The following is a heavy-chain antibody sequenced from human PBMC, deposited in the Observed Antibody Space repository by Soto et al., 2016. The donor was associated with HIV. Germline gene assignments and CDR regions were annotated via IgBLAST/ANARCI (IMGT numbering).Heavy chain of an antibody. CDR1: GFTFSSYW. Sequence: EVQLVESGGGLVQPGGSLRLSCAASGFTFSSYWMYWVRQAPGKGLVWVSRINSDGSSTSYADSVKGRFTISRDNAKNTLYLQMNSLRAEDTAVYYCARVKTGTAHFDYWGQGTLVTVSS. CDR3: ARVKTGTAHFDY. CDR2: INSDGSST. V-gene: IGHV3-74*01. D-gene: IGHD1-1*01. J-gene: IGHJ4*02.